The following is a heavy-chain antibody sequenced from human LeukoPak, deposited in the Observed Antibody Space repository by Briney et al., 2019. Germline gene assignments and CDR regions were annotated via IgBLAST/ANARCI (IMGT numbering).Heavy chain of an antibody. V-gene: IGHV1-18*01. CDR2: ISAYNSYDKGNT. J-gene: IGHJ4*02. CDR3: TRDRSSNDY. CDR1: GYTFANYG. Sequence: ASVTVSCKASGYTFANYGISGVRQAPGQGLAGMGWISAYNSYDKGNTNYAQKFQDRVTMTADTATSTAFMEVRSLRSDDTAVYYCTRDRSSNDYWGQGTLVTVSS. D-gene: IGHD6-6*01.